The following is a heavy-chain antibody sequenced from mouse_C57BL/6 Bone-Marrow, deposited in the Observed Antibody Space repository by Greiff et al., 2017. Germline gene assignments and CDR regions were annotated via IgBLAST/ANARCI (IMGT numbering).Heavy chain of an antibody. J-gene: IGHJ2*01. V-gene: IGHV1-81*01. Sequence: VQLQQSGAELARPGASVTLSCKASGYTFTSYGISWVKQRTGQGLEWIGEIYPRSGNTYYNEKFKGKATLTADKSSSTAYMELRSLTSEDSADYFCDEWGTTVEADYWGQGTTLTVSS. CDR1: GYTFTSYG. CDR3: DEWGTTVEADY. CDR2: IYPRSGNT. D-gene: IGHD1-1*01.